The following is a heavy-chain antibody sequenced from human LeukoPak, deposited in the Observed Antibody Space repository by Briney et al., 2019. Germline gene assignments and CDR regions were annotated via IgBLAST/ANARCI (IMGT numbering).Heavy chain of an antibody. J-gene: IGHJ3*02. D-gene: IGHD3-22*01. CDR1: GFTFSSFG. CDR3: ARGGSSGYNYNAFDI. V-gene: IGHV3-33*01. Sequence: GRSLTLSCAASGFTFSSFGMHWVRQAPGKGLEWVAVIWYDASNKYYGDSVKGRFTISRDNSKNTLYLQMNSLRAEDTAVYYCARGGSSGYNYNAFDIWGQGTMVTVSS. CDR2: IWYDASNK.